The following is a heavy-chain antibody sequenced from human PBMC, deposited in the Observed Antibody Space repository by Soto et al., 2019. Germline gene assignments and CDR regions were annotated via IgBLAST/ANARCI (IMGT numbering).Heavy chain of an antibody. Sequence: ASVKVSCKASGYTLTELSMHWVRQAPGKGLEWMGGFDPEDGETVYAQKFQGRVTMTEDTSTDTAYMELSSLRSEDTAVYYCATFKDSGSYPYYFDYWGQGTLVTVSS. J-gene: IGHJ4*02. CDR3: ATFKDSGSYPYYFDY. CDR1: GYTLTELS. D-gene: IGHD1-26*01. V-gene: IGHV1-24*01. CDR2: FDPEDGET.